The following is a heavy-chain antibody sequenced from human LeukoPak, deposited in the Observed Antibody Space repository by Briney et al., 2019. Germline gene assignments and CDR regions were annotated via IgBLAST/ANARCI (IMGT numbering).Heavy chain of an antibody. J-gene: IGHJ5*02. D-gene: IGHD2-2*01. CDR2: IFYSGAT. V-gene: IGHV4-30-4*01. CDR1: GGSIRSADHY. Sequence: SETLSLTCTVSGGSIRSADHYWSWIRQPPGKGLEWVGYIFYSGATYYNPSLKSRVTISVDTSKNQFSLKLSSVTAADTAVYYCGRAFASIVVVPAAPNWFDPWGQGTLVTVSS. CDR3: GRAFASIVVVPAAPNWFDP.